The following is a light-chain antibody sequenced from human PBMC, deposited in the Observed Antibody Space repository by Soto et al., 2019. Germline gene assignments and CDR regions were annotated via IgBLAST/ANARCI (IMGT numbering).Light chain of an antibody. Sequence: EIVLTQSPGTLSLSPGERATLSCRASQSVSSNYLAWYQQKPGQAPSLLIYDASTRATGIPDRFSGSGSGTDFPLTIRKLEPEDFAIYYCQQYGSSAPITFGQGTRLEIE. J-gene: IGKJ5*01. CDR2: DAS. CDR3: QQYGSSAPIT. V-gene: IGKV3-20*01. CDR1: QSVSSNY.